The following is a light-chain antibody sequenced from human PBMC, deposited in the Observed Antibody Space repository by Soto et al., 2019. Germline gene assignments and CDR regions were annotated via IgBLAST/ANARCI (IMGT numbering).Light chain of an antibody. J-gene: IGKJ2*01. CDR1: QSISSY. CDR3: QQSYSTLYP. CDR2: AAS. V-gene: IGKV1-39*01. Sequence: DIQMTQSPSSLSASVGDRVTITCRASQSISSYLNWYQQKPGKAPKLLIYAASSLQSGVPSRFSGSGSGTDFTLPIRSLQPEDFATYYCQQSYSTLYPFGQGTKLEIK.